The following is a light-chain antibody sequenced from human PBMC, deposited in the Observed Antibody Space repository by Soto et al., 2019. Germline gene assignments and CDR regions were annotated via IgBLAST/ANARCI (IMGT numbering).Light chain of an antibody. CDR1: SSDFGPDAS. J-gene: IGLJ1*01. V-gene: IGLV2-14*03. CDR3: SSYTRSSTYV. CDR2: EVS. Sequence: QSALTQPASVSGSPGQSITISCTGTSSDFGPDASVSWYQQHPDKAPKLIIYEVSYRPSGVSDRFSGAKSGNTASLTISGLHAEDEADYYCSSYTRSSTYVFGTGTKLTVL.